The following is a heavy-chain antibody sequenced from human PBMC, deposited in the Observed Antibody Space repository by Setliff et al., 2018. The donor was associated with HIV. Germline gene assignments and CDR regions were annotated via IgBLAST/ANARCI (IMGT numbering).Heavy chain of an antibody. CDR1: GYTFTSYG. J-gene: IGHJ3*02. V-gene: IGHV1-18*01. D-gene: IGHD2-21*02. CDR3: ARGQGCGGGCHYAFEM. CDR2: ISAYNGNT. Sequence: ASVKVSCKAPGYTFTSYGISWVRQAPGQGLEWMGWISAYNGNTNYAQKLQGRVTMTTDTSTSTAYMELRSLRSDDTAVYYCARGQGCGGGCHYAFEMWGQGTMVTVSS.